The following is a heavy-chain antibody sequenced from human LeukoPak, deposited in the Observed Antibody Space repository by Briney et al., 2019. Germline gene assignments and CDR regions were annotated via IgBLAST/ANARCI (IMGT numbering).Heavy chain of an antibody. D-gene: IGHD6-19*01. J-gene: IGHJ4*02. Sequence: PGGSLRLSCTASGFMYTIYSMNWVRQAPGKGLEWVSSIRTSSSDIYYADSVKGRFTISRDNSKNTLYLQMNSLRAEDTAVYYCAKDGGRYYFDYWGQGTLVTVSS. V-gene: IGHV3-21*01. CDR2: IRTSSSDI. CDR3: AKDGGRYYFDY. CDR1: GFMYTIYS.